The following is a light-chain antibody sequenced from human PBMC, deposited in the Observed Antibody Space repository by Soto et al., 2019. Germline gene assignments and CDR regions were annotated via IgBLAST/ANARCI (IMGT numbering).Light chain of an antibody. CDR2: EVS. Sequence: QSVLTQPPSASGSPGQSVTISCTGTSSDVGGYNYVSWYQQHPGKAPKLMIYEVSKRPSGVPDRFSGSKSGNTASLTVSGLQAEDEADYYCSSYAGSENWYVFGTGTKVTVL. CDR1: SSDVGGYNY. CDR3: SSYAGSENWYV. J-gene: IGLJ1*01. V-gene: IGLV2-8*01.